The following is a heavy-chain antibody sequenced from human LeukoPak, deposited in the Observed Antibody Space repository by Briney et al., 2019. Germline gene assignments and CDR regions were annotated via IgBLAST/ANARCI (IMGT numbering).Heavy chain of an antibody. D-gene: IGHD3-22*01. J-gene: IGHJ4*02. CDR2: ISYSGNT. V-gene: IGHV4-59*01. CDR3: ARAEGAPIYYGLDY. Sequence: SSETLSLTCTVSGGSISSYYWSWIRQPPGKGLEWIGYISYSGNTNYNPSLKSRVTISVDTSKNQFSLKLSSVTAADTAVYYCARAEGAPIYYGLDYWGQGTLVTVSS. CDR1: GGSISSYY.